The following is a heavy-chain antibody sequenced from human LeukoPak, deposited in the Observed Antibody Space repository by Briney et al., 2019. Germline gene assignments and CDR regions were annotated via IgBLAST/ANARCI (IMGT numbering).Heavy chain of an antibody. J-gene: IGHJ4*02. CDR2: ISGSGGST. Sequence: PGGSLRLSCAASGFTFSSYAMNWVRQAPGKGLEGVSDISGSGGSTYYADSVKGRFTISRDNSKNMVYLQMNSLRAEDTAVYYCAKAPTYSSSLNDYWGQGTLVTVSS. V-gene: IGHV3-23*01. CDR1: GFTFSSYA. D-gene: IGHD6-13*01. CDR3: AKAPTYSSSLNDY.